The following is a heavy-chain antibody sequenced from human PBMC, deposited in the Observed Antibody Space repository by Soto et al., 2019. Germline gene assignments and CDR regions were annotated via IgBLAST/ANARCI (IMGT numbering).Heavy chain of an antibody. CDR2: INAGNGNT. J-gene: IGHJ4*02. V-gene: IGHV1-3*05. D-gene: IGHD2-21*02. CDR1: GYTFTSYA. CDR3: ARSIVVVTALDY. Sequence: QVQLVQSGAEEKKPGASVKVSCKASGYTFTSYAMXWVRQAPGQRLEWMGWINAGNGNTKYSQKFQGRVTXTRXXXXXTAYXXXXXXXSEDXXVYYCARSIVVVTALDYWGQGTLVTVSS.